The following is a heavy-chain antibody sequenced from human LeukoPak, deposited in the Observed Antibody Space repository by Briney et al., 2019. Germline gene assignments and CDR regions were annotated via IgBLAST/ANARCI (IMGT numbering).Heavy chain of an antibody. D-gene: IGHD2-15*01. V-gene: IGHV1-2*02. Sequence: ASVKVSCKASGYTFTGYYMHWVRQAPGQGLGWMGWINANSGGTNYAQKFQGRVTMTRDTSISTAYMGLSRLRSDDTAVYYCARAYSRGVTDYWGQGTLVTVSS. J-gene: IGHJ4*02. CDR2: INANSGGT. CDR1: GYTFTGYY. CDR3: ARAYSRGVTDY.